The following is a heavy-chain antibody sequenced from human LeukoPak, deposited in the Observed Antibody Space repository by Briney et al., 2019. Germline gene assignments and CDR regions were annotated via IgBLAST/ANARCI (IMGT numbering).Heavy chain of an antibody. J-gene: IGHJ4*02. CDR3: VRDWNGDYFDY. V-gene: IGHV4-61*02. Sequence: MPSETLSLTCIVSGDSISSGSYYWTWLRQPAGKGLEWIGRIHTSGNTNYSPSLKSRFTISRDTSKNQFSLRLTSVTAADTAVYYCVRDWNGDYFDYWGQGTLVTVSS. D-gene: IGHD1-1*01. CDR2: IHTSGNT. CDR1: GDSISSGSYY.